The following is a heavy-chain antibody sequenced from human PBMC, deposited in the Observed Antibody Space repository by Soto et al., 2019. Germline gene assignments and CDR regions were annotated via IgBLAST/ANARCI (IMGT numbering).Heavy chain of an antibody. CDR1: GYTFTSYD. J-gene: IGHJ1*01. CDR3: AKRRLNTITSLSDW. CDR2: MSPNSGNT. D-gene: IGHD3-16*02. V-gene: IGHV1-8*01. Sequence: PGASVKVSCKASGYTFTSYDINWVRQATGQGLEWVGWMSPNSGNTGYAQKFQDRVTMTRTTSASTAYMELTSLRSDDTAVYYCAKRRLNTITSLSDWWGQG.